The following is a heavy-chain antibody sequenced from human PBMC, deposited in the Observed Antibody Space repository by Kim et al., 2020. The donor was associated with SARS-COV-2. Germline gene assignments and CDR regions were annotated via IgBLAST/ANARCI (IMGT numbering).Heavy chain of an antibody. V-gene: IGHV1-24*01. CDR1: GYTLTELS. CDR3: ATGRGIAVAPLGHTNWFDP. CDR2: FDPEDGET. J-gene: IGHJ5*02. D-gene: IGHD6-19*01. Sequence: ASVKVSCKVSGYTLTELSMHWVRQAPGKGLEWMGGFDPEDGETIYAQKFQGRVTMTEDTSTDTAYMELSSLRSEDTAVYYCATGRGIAVAPLGHTNWFDPWGQEALVTASS.